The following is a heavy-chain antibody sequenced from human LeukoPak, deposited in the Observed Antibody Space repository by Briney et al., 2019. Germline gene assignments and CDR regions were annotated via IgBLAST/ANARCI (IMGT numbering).Heavy chain of an antibody. CDR2: IYYSGST. V-gene: IGHV4-39*01. D-gene: IGHD3-22*01. J-gene: IGHJ4*02. CDR1: GGSISTSGYY. Sequence: KPSETLSLTCTVSGGSISTSGYYWGWIRQPPGKGLEWIASIYYSGSTYYNPSLKSRVTISVDTSKNQFSLKLSSVTAADTAVYYCARGIDSSGYYREDYWGQGTLVTVSS. CDR3: ARGIDSSGYYREDY.